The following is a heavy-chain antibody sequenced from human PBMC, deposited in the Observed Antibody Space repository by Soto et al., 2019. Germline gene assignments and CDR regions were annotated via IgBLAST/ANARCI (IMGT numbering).Heavy chain of an antibody. V-gene: IGHV4-31*03. D-gene: IGHD4-17*01. CDR2: IYYSGST. CDR1: GGSISSGGYY. J-gene: IGHJ6*02. CDR3: ARDRTRRVTTSGYYGMDV. Sequence: LSLTCTVSGGSISSGGYYWSWIRQHPGKGLEWIGYIYYSGSTYYNPSLKSRVTISVDTSKNQFSLKLSSVTAADTAVYYCARDRTRRVTTSGYYGMDVWGQGTTVTVS.